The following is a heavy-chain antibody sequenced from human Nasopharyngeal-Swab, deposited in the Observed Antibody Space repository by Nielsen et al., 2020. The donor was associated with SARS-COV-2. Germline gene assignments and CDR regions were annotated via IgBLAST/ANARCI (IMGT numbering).Heavy chain of an antibody. D-gene: IGHD3-10*01. J-gene: IGHJ6*02. CDR1: GYSFSNYW. V-gene: IGHV5-51*01. Sequence: GESLKISCKGSGYSFSNYWIGWVCQMPGKGLEWMGIIYPGDSDTRYSPSFQGQVTISADKSISTVYLQWNSLKASDTAIYYCAIYGPMNYYRDYYQYTLDVWGQGTTVTVSS. CDR2: IYPGDSDT. CDR3: AIYGPMNYYRDYYQYTLDV.